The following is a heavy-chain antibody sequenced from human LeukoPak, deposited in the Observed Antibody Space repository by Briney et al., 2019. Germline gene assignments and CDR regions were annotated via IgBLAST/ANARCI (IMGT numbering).Heavy chain of an antibody. CDR2: ISSSSSYI. CDR3: ARDQELRFLEWLPSASAFDI. Sequence: GGSLRLSCAASGFTFSSYSMNWVRQAPGKGLEWVSSISSSSSYIYYADSVKGRFTISRDNAKNSLYLQMNSLRAEDTAVYYCARDQELRFLEWLPSASAFDIWGQGTMVTVSS. J-gene: IGHJ3*02. CDR1: GFTFSSYS. V-gene: IGHV3-21*01. D-gene: IGHD3-3*01.